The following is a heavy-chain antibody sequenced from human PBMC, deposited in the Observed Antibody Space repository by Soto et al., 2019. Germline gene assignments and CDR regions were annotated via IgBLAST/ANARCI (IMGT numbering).Heavy chain of an antibody. CDR1: GYTFTSYG. CDR2: ISAYNGNT. J-gene: IGHJ6*04. CDR3: ARDANIGGVVASTPYYLLQLDG. Sequence: QVQLVQSGAEVKKPGASVKVSCKASGYTFTSYGISWVRQAPGQGLEWMGWISAYNGNTNYAQKLQGRGNMTKEPSQSTAFLGLRRLESDDTAGYLFARDANIGGVVASTPYYLLQLDGLGKGTTVTVSS. D-gene: IGHD2-15*01. V-gene: IGHV1-18*01.